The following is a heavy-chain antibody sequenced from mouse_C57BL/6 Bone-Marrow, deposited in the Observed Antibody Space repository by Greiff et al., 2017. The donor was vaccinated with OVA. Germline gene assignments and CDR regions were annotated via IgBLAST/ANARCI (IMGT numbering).Heavy chain of an antibody. CDR2: IRNKANGYTT. Sequence: EVKLMESGGGLVQPGGSLSLSCAASGFIFTDYYMSWVRQPPGKALEWLGFIRNKANGYTTEYSASVKGRFTISRDNSQSILYLQMNALRAEDSATYYCARYTAYYSSYKAMDYWGQGTSVTVSS. D-gene: IGHD2-5*01. CDR3: ARYTAYYSSYKAMDY. J-gene: IGHJ4*01. CDR1: GFIFTDYY. V-gene: IGHV7-3*01.